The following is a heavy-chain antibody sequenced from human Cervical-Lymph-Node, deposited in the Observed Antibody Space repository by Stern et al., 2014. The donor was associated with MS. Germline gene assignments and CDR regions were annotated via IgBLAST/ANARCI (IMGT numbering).Heavy chain of an antibody. CDR2: IFPVFGTP. CDR1: GGTFSKFP. J-gene: IGHJ5*02. CDR3: ALSSETSDRWYSLGYDL. D-gene: IGHD6-13*01. V-gene: IGHV1-69*01. Sequence: QLVQSGAEGTKPGSSEKVSCKASGGTFSKFPSSWVRQAPGQGLEWMGGIFPVFGTPTYAQEFRGRVTITADVSTSTVYMELSSLRSDDTAVYYCALSSETSDRWYSLGYDLWGQGTLVTVSS.